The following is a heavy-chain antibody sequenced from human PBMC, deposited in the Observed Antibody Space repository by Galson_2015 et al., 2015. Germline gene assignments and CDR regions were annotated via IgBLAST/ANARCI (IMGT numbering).Heavy chain of an antibody. J-gene: IGHJ6*02. CDR2: ISSSSNSI. V-gene: IGHV3-48*02. Sequence: SLRLSCAASGFTFSKYSMNWVRQAPGKGLECISCISSSSNSIYYADSVKGRFTISRDNDKNLLYLQMNSLRDEDTAVYYCASDRSYYYFAMDVWGQGTTVTVSS. CDR3: ASDRSYYYFAMDV. CDR1: GFTFSKYS.